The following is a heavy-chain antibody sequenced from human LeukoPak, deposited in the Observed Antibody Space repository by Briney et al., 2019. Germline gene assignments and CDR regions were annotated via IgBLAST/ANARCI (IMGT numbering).Heavy chain of an antibody. J-gene: IGHJ4*02. CDR1: GFTFSDYA. CDR2: ISYGGSTK. D-gene: IGHD1/OR15-1a*01. CDR3: ARDHRPGVRTVKAPAV. Sequence: GGSLRLSCADYGFTFSDYAMHWVRQTPGKGLEWVAVISYGGSTKYYADSVKGRFIISRDNYKNTLYLQRNTLRPENTAVYCCARDHRPGVRTVKAPAVWGQRTLVTASS. V-gene: IGHV3-30-3*01.